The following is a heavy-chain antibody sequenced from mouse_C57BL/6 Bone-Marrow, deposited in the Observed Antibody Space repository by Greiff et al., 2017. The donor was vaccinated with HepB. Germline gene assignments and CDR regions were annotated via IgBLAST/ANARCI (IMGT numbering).Heavy chain of an antibody. CDR1: GYTFTDYN. J-gene: IGHJ3*01. CDR3: ARRGYYGSSYLAY. Sequence: EVQLQQSGPELVKPGASVKIPCKASGYTFTDYNMDWVKQSHGKSLEWIGDINPNNGGTIYNQKFKGKATLTVDKSSSTAYMELRSLTSEDTAVYYCARRGYYGSSYLAYWGQGTLVTVSA. V-gene: IGHV1-18*01. D-gene: IGHD1-1*01. CDR2: INPNNGGT.